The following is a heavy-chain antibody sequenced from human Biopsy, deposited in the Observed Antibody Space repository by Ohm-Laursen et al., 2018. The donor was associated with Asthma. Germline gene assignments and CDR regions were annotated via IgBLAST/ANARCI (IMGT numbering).Heavy chain of an antibody. CDR1: GFSFSNFA. CDR2: ISKDASTQ. Sequence: SLRLSCAASGFSFSNFAIHWVRQAQGKGLEWVRVISKDASTQDYADSVKGRFTMARDNSKNTLDLQMNSLREEDTAVYYCVRDGTDDAFDIWGQGTVVSVSS. D-gene: IGHD1-1*01. V-gene: IGHV3-30*01. J-gene: IGHJ3*02. CDR3: VRDGTDDAFDI.